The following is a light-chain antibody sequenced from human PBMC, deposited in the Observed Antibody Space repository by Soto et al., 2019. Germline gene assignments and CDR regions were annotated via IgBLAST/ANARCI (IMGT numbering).Light chain of an antibody. Sequence: DILMTQSPSFPSASVGDIVTITCRASQSISTWLAWYQQKPGKAPKLLIYKASTLKSGVPSRFSGSGSGTEFTLTISSLQPDDFATYYCQHYNSYSEAFGQGTKVDIK. J-gene: IGKJ1*01. CDR1: QSISTW. CDR2: KAS. CDR3: QHYNSYSEA. V-gene: IGKV1-5*03.